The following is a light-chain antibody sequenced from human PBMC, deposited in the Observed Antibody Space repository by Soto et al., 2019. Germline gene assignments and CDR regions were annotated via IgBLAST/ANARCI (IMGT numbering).Light chain of an antibody. CDR3: QQYSAYSLPT. V-gene: IGKV1-5*01. Sequence: DIQMTQSPSILSASVGDSVTITCRASQSVSRWLAWYQQKPGKARKLLSYDASSFNSGVPSRFSGSQSGTEFTLTITSLLPDDVATYFCQQYSAYSLPTFGGGTKVDI. J-gene: IGKJ4*01. CDR2: DAS. CDR1: QSVSRW.